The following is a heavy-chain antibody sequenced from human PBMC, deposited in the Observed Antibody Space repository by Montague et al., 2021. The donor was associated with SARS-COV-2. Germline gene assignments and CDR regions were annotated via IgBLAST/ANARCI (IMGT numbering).Heavy chain of an antibody. Sequence: SLRLSCAASGFTFRSYTMNLVRQSPGMGLEWVSFISSSGSSIYYSDSLKGLFTISRDNAKNSLYLQMNSLRVEDTAVYYCVRGGACSGGKCNGGARDWGQGTLVTVSS. CDR3: VRGGACSGGKCNGGARD. V-gene: IGHV3-21*01. CDR2: ISSSGSSI. CDR1: GFTFRSYT. D-gene: IGHD2-15*01. J-gene: IGHJ4*02.